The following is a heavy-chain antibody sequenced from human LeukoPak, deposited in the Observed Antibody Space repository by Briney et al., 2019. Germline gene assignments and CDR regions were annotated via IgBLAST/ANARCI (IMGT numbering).Heavy chain of an antibody. V-gene: IGHV3-53*01. CDR3: ASFLNVGATLDY. CDR2: IYSGGST. D-gene: IGHD1-26*01. CDR1: GFTVSSNY. J-gene: IGHJ4*02. Sequence: PGGSLRLSCAASGFTVSSNYMSWVRQAPGQGLEWVSVIYSGGSTYYADSVKGRFTISRDNSKNTLYLQMNSLRAEDTAVYYCASFLNVGATLDYWGQGTLVTVSS.